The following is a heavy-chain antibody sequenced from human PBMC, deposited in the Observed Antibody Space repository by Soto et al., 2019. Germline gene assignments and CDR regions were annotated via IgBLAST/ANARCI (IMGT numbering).Heavy chain of an antibody. CDR1: GDSVSSNSAA. D-gene: IGHD6-13*01. Sequence: SPTLSLTCAISGDSVSSNSAAWNWIRQSPSRGLEWLGRTYYRSKWYNDYAVSVKSRITINPDTSKNQFSLQLNSVTPEDTAVYYCARGRYSSSWFWGPYYYYGMDVWGQGTTVTVSS. J-gene: IGHJ6*02. CDR3: ARGRYSSSWFWGPYYYYGMDV. CDR2: TYYRSKWYN. V-gene: IGHV6-1*01.